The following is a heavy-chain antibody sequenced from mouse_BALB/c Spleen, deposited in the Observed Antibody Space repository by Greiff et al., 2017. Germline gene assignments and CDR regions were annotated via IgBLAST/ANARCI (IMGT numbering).Heavy chain of an antibody. D-gene: IGHD2-4*01. CDR1: GFTFSSYG. J-gene: IGHJ3*01. V-gene: IGHV5-6*02. CDR2: ISSGGSYT. Sequence: DVKLVESGGDLVKPGGSLKLSCAASGFTFSSYGMSWVRQTPDKRLEWVATISSGGSYTYYPDSVKGRFTISRDNAKNTLYLQMSSLKNKETDRYYKERHEDYDYDWFAYWGQGTLVTVSA. CDR3: ERHEDYDYDWFAY.